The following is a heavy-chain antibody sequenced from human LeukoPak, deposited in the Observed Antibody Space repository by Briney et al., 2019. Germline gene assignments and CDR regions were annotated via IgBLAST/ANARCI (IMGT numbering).Heavy chain of an antibody. V-gene: IGHV3-33*06. Sequence: GGSLRLSCTASGFTFKKFGMHWARLSPAKGLEWVAVIWYDGSNKYYADSVKGRFTISRDNSKNTLYLQMNSLRAEDTAVYYCAKGGYSSSWYYFDYWGQGTLVTVSS. CDR2: IWYDGSNK. CDR1: GFTFKKFG. J-gene: IGHJ4*02. D-gene: IGHD6-13*01. CDR3: AKGGYSSSWYYFDY.